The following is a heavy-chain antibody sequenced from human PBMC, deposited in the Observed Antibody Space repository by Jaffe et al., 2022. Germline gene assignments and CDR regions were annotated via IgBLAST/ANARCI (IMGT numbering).Heavy chain of an antibody. CDR2: ISHSGST. CDR1: GYSISSGYH. D-gene: IGHD3-22*01. J-gene: IGHJ4*02. CDR3: ARHATSLSAFYWVSDF. V-gene: IGHV4-38-2*01. Sequence: QVQLQESGPGLVKPSETLSLTCGVSGYSISSGYHWGWIRQPPGKALEWIGGISHSGSTYYNPSLKSRVTISVDTSKNQFSLKLSSVTAADTAVYYCARHATSLSAFYWVSDFWGQGTLVTVSS.